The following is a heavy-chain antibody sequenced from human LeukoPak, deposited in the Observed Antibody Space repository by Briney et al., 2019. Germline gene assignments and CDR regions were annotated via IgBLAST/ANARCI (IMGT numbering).Heavy chain of an antibody. V-gene: IGHV4-34*01. CDR3: ARGSSGWTVYYYYYMDV. Sequence: SETLSLTCTVSGGSISSYYWGWIRQPPGKGLEWIGEINHSGSTNYNPSLKSRVTISVDTSKNQFSLKLSSVTAADTAVYYCARGSSGWTVYYYYYMDVWGKGTTVTISS. J-gene: IGHJ6*03. D-gene: IGHD6-19*01. CDR1: GGSISSYY. CDR2: INHSGST.